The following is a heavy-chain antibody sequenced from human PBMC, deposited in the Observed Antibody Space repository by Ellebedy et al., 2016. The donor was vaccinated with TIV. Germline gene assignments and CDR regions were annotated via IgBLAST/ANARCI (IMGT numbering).Heavy chain of an antibody. Sequence: GESLKISRAASGFTFSSYNMNWVRQAPGKGLEWVSSISSNSGNKYCADSVEGRFTISRDNARNSLYLQMNSLRAEDTAVYYCARDLHFAFDYWGRGTLVTVSS. CDR1: GFTFSSYN. J-gene: IGHJ4*02. V-gene: IGHV3-21*01. CDR2: ISSNSGNK. CDR3: ARDLHFAFDY.